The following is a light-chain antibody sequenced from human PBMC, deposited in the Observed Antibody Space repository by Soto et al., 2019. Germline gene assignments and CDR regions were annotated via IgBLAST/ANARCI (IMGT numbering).Light chain of an antibody. J-gene: IGKJ5*01. V-gene: IGKV1-39*01. CDR1: QNINSN. CDR2: GAS. CDR3: QQGYSTPVT. Sequence: DIEMTQSPSSLSASVGDRVTITCRASQNINSNLNWYQQKPGKAPMLLIYGASNLQSGVPSRFSGSGSGTDFTLTISSLLPEDFATYYCQQGYSTPVTFGQGTRLEIK.